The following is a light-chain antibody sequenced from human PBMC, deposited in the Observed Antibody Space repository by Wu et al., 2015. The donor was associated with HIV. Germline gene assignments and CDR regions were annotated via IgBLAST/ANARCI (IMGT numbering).Light chain of an antibody. Sequence: EIVLTQSPGTLSLSPGERATLSCRASQSISSNYLAWYQQRSGQAPRLLIYGASSRATGIPDRFNGNGSGTDFTLTISRLEPEDSAVYYCQQYGSSPFTFGPGTKVDIK. CDR2: GAS. V-gene: IGKV3-20*01. CDR3: QQYGSSPFT. J-gene: IGKJ3*01. CDR1: QSISSNY.